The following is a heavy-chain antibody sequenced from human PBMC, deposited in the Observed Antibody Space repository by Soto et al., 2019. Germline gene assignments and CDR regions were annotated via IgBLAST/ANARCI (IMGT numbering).Heavy chain of an antibody. Sequence: SQTLSLTCAISGDSVSSNSVAWNWIRQSPSRGLEWLGRTYYRSRWYNDYAVSVKSRMTINPDTSENQFSLQLNSVTPEDTAVYYCATLIKTYYDDSSGYSQDYWGQGTLVTVSS. CDR2: TYYRSRWYN. CDR3: ATLIKTYYDDSSGYSQDY. CDR1: GDSVSSNSVA. D-gene: IGHD3-22*01. V-gene: IGHV6-1*01. J-gene: IGHJ4*02.